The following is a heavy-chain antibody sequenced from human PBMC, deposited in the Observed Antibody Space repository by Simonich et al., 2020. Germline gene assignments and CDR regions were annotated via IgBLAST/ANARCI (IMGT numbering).Heavy chain of an antibody. CDR1: GFTFSGSA. CDR3: TRFDYYGSGSYYFDY. D-gene: IGHD3-10*01. CDR2: IRSKAKSYET. V-gene: IGHV3-73*02. Sequence: EVQLVESGGGLVQPGGSLKLSCSASGFTFSGSAMHWVRQDSGKGLEWVGRIRSKAKSYETAYAAAVKGRFTIYRDESKNKAYLQMNSLKTEDTAVYYCTRFDYYGSGSYYFDYWGQGTLVTVSS. J-gene: IGHJ4*02.